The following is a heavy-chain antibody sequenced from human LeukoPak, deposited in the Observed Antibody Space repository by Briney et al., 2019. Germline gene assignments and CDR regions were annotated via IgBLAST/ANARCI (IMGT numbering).Heavy chain of an antibody. CDR2: INHSGSS. CDR1: GGSFNGYY. CDR3: ARGGWEIPEGYFDF. D-gene: IGHD1-26*01. V-gene: IGHV4-34*01. Sequence: SETLSLTCAVYGGSFNGYYWSWIRQSPGKGLEWIGEINHSGSSNYNPSLKSRVTVSVDTSKSQFSLKLRSVTAADTAVYYCARGGWEIPEGYFDFWGQGTRVTVSS. J-gene: IGHJ4*02.